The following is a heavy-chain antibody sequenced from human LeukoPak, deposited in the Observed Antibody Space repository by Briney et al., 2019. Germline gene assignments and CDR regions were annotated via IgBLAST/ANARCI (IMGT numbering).Heavy chain of an antibody. CDR3: AREWFGELKGFDP. J-gene: IGHJ5*01. V-gene: IGHV4-59*12. D-gene: IGHD3-10*01. Sequence: PSETLSLTCTVSGGSISSYYWSWIRQPPGKGLEWIGYMYYSGSTNYNPSLKSRVTISVDTSKSQLSLKLRSVTAADTAVYYCAREWFGELKGFDPWGQGTLVTVSS. CDR2: MYYSGST. CDR1: GGSISSYY.